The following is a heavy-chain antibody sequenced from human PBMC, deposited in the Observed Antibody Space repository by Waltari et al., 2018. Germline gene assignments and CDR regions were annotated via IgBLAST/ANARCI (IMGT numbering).Heavy chain of an antibody. V-gene: IGHV3-53*01. Sequence: EVQLVESGGDLIQPGGSLRLSCAASDFTVSSNYMSWVRQAPGKGLEWVSVIYSAGATYYADSVKGRFTISRDNYKNTLYLQMNSLRVEDTAVYYCERGLVRGVGAFYYGLDVWGQGTTVTVSS. CDR2: IYSAGAT. CDR1: DFTVSSNY. CDR3: ERGLVRGVGAFYYGLDV. J-gene: IGHJ6*02. D-gene: IGHD3-10*01.